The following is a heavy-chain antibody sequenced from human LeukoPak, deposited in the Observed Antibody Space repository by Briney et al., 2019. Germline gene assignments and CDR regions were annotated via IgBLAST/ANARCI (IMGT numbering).Heavy chain of an antibody. CDR1: GDSINNNNW. Sequence: SGTLSLTCAVSGDSINNNNWWSWVRQAPGKGLEWIGEIYHVGSTKYNPSLKGRATISVDTSKYQFSLKLSSVTAANTAVYYCARQDIYRGVIDYWGQGTLVTVSS. CDR2: IYHVGST. J-gene: IGHJ4*02. D-gene: IGHD3-10*01. V-gene: IGHV4-4*02. CDR3: ARQDIYRGVIDY.